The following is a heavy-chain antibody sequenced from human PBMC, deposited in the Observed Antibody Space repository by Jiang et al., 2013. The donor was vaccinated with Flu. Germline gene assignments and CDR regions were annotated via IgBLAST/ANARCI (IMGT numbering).Heavy chain of an antibody. Sequence: EVKKPGESLKISCKGSGYSFTSYWIGWVRQMPGKGLEWMGIIYPGDSDTRYSPSFQGQVTISADKSISTAYLQWSSLKASDTAMYYCARLGDIVATMLYNWFDPWGQGTLVTVSS. D-gene: IGHD5-12*01. CDR1: GYSFTSYW. CDR2: IYPGDSDT. J-gene: IGHJ5*02. CDR3: ARLGDIVATMLYNWFDP. V-gene: IGHV5-51*03.